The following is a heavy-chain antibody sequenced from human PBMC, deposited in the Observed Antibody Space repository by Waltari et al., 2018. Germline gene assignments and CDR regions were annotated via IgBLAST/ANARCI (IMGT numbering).Heavy chain of an antibody. J-gene: IGHJ5*02. D-gene: IGHD3-10*01. CDR2: IYPGDPAT. CDR1: GSSFTSNW. V-gene: IGHV5-51*03. CDR3: ARRRGYYGSGSYYNTNWFDP. Sequence: EVQLVQSGAAVKKPGESLKISCKGSGSSFTSNWTGWVRQMLGKGLEWVGTIYPGDPATRYSPSFQGQATISADKSISTAYLQWSSLKASDTAMYYCARRRGYYGSGSYYNTNWFDPWGQGTLVTVSS.